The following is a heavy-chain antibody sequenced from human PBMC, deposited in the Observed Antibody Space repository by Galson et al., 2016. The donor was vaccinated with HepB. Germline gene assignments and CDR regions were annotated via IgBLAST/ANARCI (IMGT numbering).Heavy chain of an antibody. V-gene: IGHV3-33*08. CDR1: GFTFSDYD. CDR2: IWYDGSQK. CDR3: ARGGAAGIFFDY. Sequence: SLRLSCAASGFTFSDYDLNWVRQAPGKGLEWLAVIWYDGSQKYYGDSVKGRFTISRDNSKNTLYLQMNSLRAEDTAVYYCARGGAAGIFFDYWGQGTLVTVSS. D-gene: IGHD6-13*01. J-gene: IGHJ4*02.